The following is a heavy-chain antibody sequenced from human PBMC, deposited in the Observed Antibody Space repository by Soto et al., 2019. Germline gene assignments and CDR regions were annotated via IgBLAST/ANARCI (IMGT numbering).Heavy chain of an antibody. CDR2: IYYSGST. Sequence: SETLSLTCTVSGGSISSYYWSWIRQPPGKGLEWIGYIYYSGSTNYNPSLKSRVTISVDTSKNQFSLKLSSVTAADTAVYYCARDRGYYYDSSGSLVRAFDIWGQGTMVT. D-gene: IGHD3-22*01. CDR3: ARDRGYYYDSSGSLVRAFDI. CDR1: GGSISSYY. V-gene: IGHV4-59*01. J-gene: IGHJ3*02.